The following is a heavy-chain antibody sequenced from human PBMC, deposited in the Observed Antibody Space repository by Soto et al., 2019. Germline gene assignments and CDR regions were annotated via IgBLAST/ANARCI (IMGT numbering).Heavy chain of an antibody. D-gene: IGHD1-26*01. CDR2: ISYDGSNQ. J-gene: IGHJ4*02. Sequence: GGSLRLSCAASGFTFSNYGMNWVRQAPGKGLEWLAVISYDGSNQAYADSVKGRFTISRDNSESTQYLQMNNLRPEDTAIYYCAKGSLGSVGDGYYALKYFDPWGQGALVTVSS. CDR1: GFTFSNYG. CDR3: AKGSLGSVGDGYYALKYFDP. V-gene: IGHV3-30*18.